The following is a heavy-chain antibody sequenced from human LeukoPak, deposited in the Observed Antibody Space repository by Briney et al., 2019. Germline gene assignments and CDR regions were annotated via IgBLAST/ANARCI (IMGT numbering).Heavy chain of an antibody. CDR3: ARDLTIFGVAQYYFDY. V-gene: IGHV1-2*02. Sequence: ASVKVSCKASGYTFTGYYMHWVRQAPGQGLEWMGWINPNSGGTNYAQKFQGRVTMTRGTSISTAYMELSRLRSDDTAVYYCARDLTIFGVAQYYFDYWGQGTLVTVSS. CDR2: INPNSGGT. CDR1: GYTFTGYY. D-gene: IGHD3-3*01. J-gene: IGHJ4*02.